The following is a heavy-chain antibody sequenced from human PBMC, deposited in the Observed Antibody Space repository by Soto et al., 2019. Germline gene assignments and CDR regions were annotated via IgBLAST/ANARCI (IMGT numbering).Heavy chain of an antibody. Sequence: SETLSLTCAVSGVSISSGNWWTWGPHTPQRGLEYSIEIFHDGTANYYPSFERRVAITVDTSKNQFFLKLTTVTAADEAIYFCARLVYDTRLNYMYFDYWGQGALVTVSS. CDR2: IFHDGTA. CDR1: GVSISSGNW. J-gene: IGHJ4*02. V-gene: IGHV4-4*02. CDR3: ARLVYDTRLNYMYFDY. D-gene: IGHD3-10*01.